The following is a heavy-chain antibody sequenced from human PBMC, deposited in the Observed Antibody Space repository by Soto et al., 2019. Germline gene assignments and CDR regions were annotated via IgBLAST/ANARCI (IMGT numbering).Heavy chain of an antibody. CDR2: ISGTGSRT. D-gene: IGHD3-22*01. J-gene: IGHJ6*04. Sequence: EVQVLESGGGLVQPGGSLRLSCAASGFSFGDYAMSWVRQAPGKGLEWVSGISGTGSRTSYADSVRGRFTNSRDNVNNGLLVQSDSLRAEDTAAYYSARGVRFTHGYGDYSYGRGVWGEETTVTVSS. CDR3: ARGVRFTHGYGDYSYGRGV. CDR1: GFSFGDYA. V-gene: IGHV3-23*01.